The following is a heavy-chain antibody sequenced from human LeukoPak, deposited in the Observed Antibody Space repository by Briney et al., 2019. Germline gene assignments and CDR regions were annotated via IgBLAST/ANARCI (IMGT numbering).Heavy chain of an antibody. J-gene: IGHJ5*02. D-gene: IGHD6-13*01. CDR3: AKDRVGIAAAGTLGFDP. CDR2: ISGNGGTT. V-gene: IGHV3-23*01. CDR1: GFTFSSYG. Sequence: PGGSLRLSCTASGFTFSSYGMDWVRQAPGKGLEWVSVISGNGGTTYYAESVKGRFTISRDNSKSTLYLHMNSLRAEDTAVYYCAKDRVGIAAAGTLGFDPWGQGTLVTVSS.